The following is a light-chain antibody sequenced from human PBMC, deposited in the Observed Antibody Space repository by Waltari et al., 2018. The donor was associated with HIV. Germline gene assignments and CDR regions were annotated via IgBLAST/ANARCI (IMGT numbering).Light chain of an antibody. CDR1: RVSSSV. CDR3: NSRDSSGHWF. CDR2: GEN. J-gene: IGLJ3*02. V-gene: IGLV3-19*01. Sequence: SSELAQDPAVSVAVGQTVRITCQGGRVSSSVASWYQQKPGQAPVLVVYGENNRPSGIPDRFSGSTSGNTASLTIAGAQAEDEADYYCNSRDSSGHWFFGGGTKVTVL.